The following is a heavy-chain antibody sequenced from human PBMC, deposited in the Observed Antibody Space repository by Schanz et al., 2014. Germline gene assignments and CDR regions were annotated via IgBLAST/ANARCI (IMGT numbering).Heavy chain of an antibody. V-gene: IGHV3-23*01. CDR1: EFTFSTDA. J-gene: IGHJ4*02. CDR3: AKVRYSSGWRGDYFDE. CDR2: ISASGGDT. D-gene: IGHD6-25*01. Sequence: DVHLLESGGGLVQPGGSLRLSCAASEFTFSTDAMSWVRQAPGKGLEWLSVISASGGDTYYADAVKGRFTISRDNSKNTLYLQMNSLRVEDTAVYYCAKVRYSSGWRGDYFDEWGQGTLVTVAS.